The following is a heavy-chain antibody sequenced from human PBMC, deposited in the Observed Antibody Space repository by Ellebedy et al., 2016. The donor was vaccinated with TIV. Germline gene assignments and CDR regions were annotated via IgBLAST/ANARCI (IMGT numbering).Heavy chain of an antibody. D-gene: IGHD6-13*01. V-gene: IGHV3-49*03. CDR3: SRFGHYRSSWYGDFDS. Sequence: GGSLRLSCTGSGFTSGDYAMSWFRQAPGKGLEWVGFIRSKSYGGTTEDAASVRGRFTMSRDDSKSIAYLQMNSLKTEDTAVYYCSRFGHYRSSWYGDFDSWGQGTLVTVSS. CDR2: IRSKSYGGTT. CDR1: GFTSGDYA. J-gene: IGHJ4*02.